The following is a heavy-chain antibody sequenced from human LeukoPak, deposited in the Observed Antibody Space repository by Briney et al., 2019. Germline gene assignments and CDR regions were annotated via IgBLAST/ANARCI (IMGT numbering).Heavy chain of an antibody. J-gene: IGHJ5*02. D-gene: IGHD3-10*01. CDR2: IVVGSGNT. V-gene: IGHV1-58*01. Sequence: GTSVKVSCKTSGFTFSSSAVRWVRQARGQRLEWIGWIVVGSGNTNYAQKFQERVTITRDMSTSTTYMELSSLRSEDTAVYYCAAESGTIVRGVPNWFDPWGQGTLVTVSS. CDR3: AAESGTIVRGVPNWFDP. CDR1: GFTFSSSA.